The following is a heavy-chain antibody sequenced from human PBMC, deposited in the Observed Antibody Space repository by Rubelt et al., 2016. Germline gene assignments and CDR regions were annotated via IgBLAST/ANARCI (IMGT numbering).Heavy chain of an antibody. V-gene: IGHV4-59*01. D-gene: IGHD2-2*01. CDR3: ARDAVRRVVATAH. Sequence: QVQLQESCPGLVKPSETLSLTCTVSGGSLSSYYCSWILQPPGKGLEWIGYVFHSGISTSNPSLNSRVTISPDTPKNKFSLRMSSGTAAETAVYYGARDAVRRVVATAHWGQGTLVTVSS. CDR2: VFHSGIS. J-gene: IGHJ4*02. CDR1: GGSLSSYY.